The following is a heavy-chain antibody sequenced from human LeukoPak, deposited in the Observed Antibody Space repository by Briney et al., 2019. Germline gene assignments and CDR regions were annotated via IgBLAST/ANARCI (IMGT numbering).Heavy chain of an antibody. V-gene: IGHV4-59*12. CDR3: ARWRWSYYDSSDYYYIFDY. D-gene: IGHD3-22*01. J-gene: IGHJ4*02. CDR2: VYYSGST. CDR1: GGAISTYY. Sequence: PSETLSLTCTVSGGAISTYYWSWIRQPPGKGLEWIGYVYYSGSTYYNPSLKSRVTISVDTSKNQFSLKLSSVTAEDTAVYHCARWRWSYYDSSDYYYIFDYWGQGTLVTVSS.